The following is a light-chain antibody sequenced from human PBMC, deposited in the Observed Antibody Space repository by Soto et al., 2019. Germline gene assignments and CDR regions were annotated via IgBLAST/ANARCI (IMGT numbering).Light chain of an antibody. Sequence: TISYTETSSDVGGYNYVSWYQQHPGKAPKLMIYEVSERPSGVPDRFSGSKSGNTASLTVSGLQADDEADYYCSSYSGTNYHYVFGTGTKVTVL. CDR3: SSYSGTNYHYV. CDR1: SSDVGGYNY. V-gene: IGLV2-8*01. CDR2: EVS. J-gene: IGLJ1*01.